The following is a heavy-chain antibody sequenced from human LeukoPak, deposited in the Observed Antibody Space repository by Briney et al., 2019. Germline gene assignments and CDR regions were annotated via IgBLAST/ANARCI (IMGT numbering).Heavy chain of an antibody. CDR1: GYTFTGYY. D-gene: IGHD6-6*01. Sequence: GASVKVSCKASGYTFTGYYMHWVRQAPGQGLEWMGWISAYNGNTNYAQKLQGRVTMTTDTSTSTAYMELRSLRSDDTAVYYCARSLALVRFDYWGQGTLVTVSS. V-gene: IGHV1-18*04. J-gene: IGHJ4*02. CDR3: ARSLALVRFDY. CDR2: ISAYNGNT.